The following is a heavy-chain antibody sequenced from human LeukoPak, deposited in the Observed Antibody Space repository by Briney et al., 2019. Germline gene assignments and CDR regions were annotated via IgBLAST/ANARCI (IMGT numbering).Heavy chain of an antibody. Sequence: SETLSLTCAVYGGSFSGYYWSWIRQPPGKGLEWIGEINHSGSTNYNPSLKSRVTISVDTSKNQFSLKLSSVTAADTAVYYCARERHLLDGSGSYYNVRGYYMDVWGKGTTVTVSS. J-gene: IGHJ6*03. CDR1: GGSFSGYY. CDR3: ARERHLLDGSGSYYNVRGYYMDV. D-gene: IGHD3-10*01. V-gene: IGHV4-34*01. CDR2: INHSGST.